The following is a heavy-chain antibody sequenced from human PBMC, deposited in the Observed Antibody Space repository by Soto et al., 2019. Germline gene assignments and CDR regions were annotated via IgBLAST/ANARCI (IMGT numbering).Heavy chain of an antibody. V-gene: IGHV3-48*02. J-gene: IGHJ4*02. CDR1: GFTFSSYS. CDR3: ARDVYYYDSSGYPNYFDY. CDR2: ISGSSSTI. D-gene: IGHD3-22*01. Sequence: GGSLRLSCAASGFTFSSYSMNWVRQAPGKGLEWVSYISGSSSTIYYADSVKGRFTISRDNAKNSLYLQMNSLRDEDTAVYYCARDVYYYDSSGYPNYFDYWGQGTLVTVSS.